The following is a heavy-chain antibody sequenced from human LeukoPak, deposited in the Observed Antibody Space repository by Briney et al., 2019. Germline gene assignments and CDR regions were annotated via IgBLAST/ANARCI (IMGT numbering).Heavy chain of an antibody. CDR1: GFTVSSNY. J-gene: IGHJ3*02. Sequence: GGSLRLSCAASGFTVSSNYMSWVRQAPGKGLEWVSVIYSGGSTYYAASVKGRFTISRVNSKSARVLQMNSLRAEDTAVYYCARDHITMVRGVIYDAFDIWGQGTMVTVSS. V-gene: IGHV3-53*01. D-gene: IGHD3-10*01. CDR2: IYSGGST. CDR3: ARDHITMVRGVIYDAFDI.